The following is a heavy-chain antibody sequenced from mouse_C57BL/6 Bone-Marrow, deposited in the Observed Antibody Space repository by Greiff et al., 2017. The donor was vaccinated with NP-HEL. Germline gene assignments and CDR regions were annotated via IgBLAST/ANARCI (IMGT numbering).Heavy chain of an antibody. CDR2: ISSGSSTI. J-gene: IGHJ3*01. D-gene: IGHD2-3*01. CDR3: AIGYDGYYLFAY. CDR1: GFTFSDYG. Sequence: DVKLVESGGGLVKPGGSLKLSCAASGFTFSDYGMHWVRQAPEKGLEWVAYISSGSSTIYYADTVKGRFTISRDNAKNTLFLQMTSLRSEDTAMYYCAIGYDGYYLFAYWGQGTLVTVSA. V-gene: IGHV5-17*01.